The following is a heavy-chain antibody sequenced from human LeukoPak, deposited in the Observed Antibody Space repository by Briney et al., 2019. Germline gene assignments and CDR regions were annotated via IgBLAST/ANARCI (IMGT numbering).Heavy chain of an antibody. V-gene: IGHV3-23*01. CDR3: GKVPEDIVVVPAA. D-gene: IGHD2-2*01. CDR2: ISGSGGST. Sequence: GGSLRLSCAASGFTFSSYAMSWVRQAPGKGLEWVSAISGSGGSTYYADSVKGRFTISRDNSKNTLYLQMNSLRAEDTAVYYCGKVPEDIVVVPAAWGQGTLVTVSS. J-gene: IGHJ5*02. CDR1: GFTFSSYA.